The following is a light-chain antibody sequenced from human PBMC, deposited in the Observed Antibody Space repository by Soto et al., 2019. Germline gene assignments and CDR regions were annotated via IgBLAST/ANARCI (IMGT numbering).Light chain of an antibody. CDR3: QQYNNWHRIT. Sequence: EIVLTQSPGTVSSSPVERATLSCRGGQSVSSSYLAWYQQKPGDAPRLLIYCASTSATGIPERFSGSGSGTEFTLTISSLQYEDFAVYYCQQYNNWHRITFGQGTKVDIK. V-gene: IGKV3D-15*01. CDR1: QSVSSSY. J-gene: IGKJ1*01. CDR2: CAS.